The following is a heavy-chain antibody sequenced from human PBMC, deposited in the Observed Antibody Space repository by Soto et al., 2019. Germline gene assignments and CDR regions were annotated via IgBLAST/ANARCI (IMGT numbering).Heavy chain of an antibody. V-gene: IGHV1-18*01. CDR3: ARAGIMITFGGVIPFDY. CDR2: INAYNGNT. J-gene: IGHJ4*02. Sequence: ASVKVPCKASGYTFTRYGISWVRQAPGQGLEWMGWINAYNGNTNYAQKLQGRVTMTTDTSTSTAYMELRSLRSDDTAVYYCARAGIMITFGGVIPFDYWGQGTLVT. CDR1: GYTFTRYG. D-gene: IGHD3-16*01.